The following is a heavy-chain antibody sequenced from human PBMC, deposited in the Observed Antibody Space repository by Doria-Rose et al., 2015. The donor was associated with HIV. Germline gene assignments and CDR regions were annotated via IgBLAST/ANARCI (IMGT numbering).Heavy chain of an antibody. D-gene: IGHD6-13*01. J-gene: IGHJ4*02. V-gene: IGHV2-26*01. CDR3: ARIKSSRWYHKYYFDF. Sequence: QESGPVLVKPTETLTLTCAVSGVSLSSPGMGVSWIRQPPGKALEWLANIFTDEERSYKPSLRSRLTIARGTSKSQVVLTMTDMDPVDTATYYCARIKSSRWYHKYYFDFWGQGTLVIVSA. CDR2: IFTDEER. CDR1: GVSLSSPGMG.